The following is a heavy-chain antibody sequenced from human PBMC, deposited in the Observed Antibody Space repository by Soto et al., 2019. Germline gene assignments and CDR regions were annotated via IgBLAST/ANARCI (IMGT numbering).Heavy chain of an antibody. D-gene: IGHD3-10*01. V-gene: IGHV3-30-3*01. J-gene: IGHJ6*02. Sequence: GGSLRLSCAASGFKFSSYAINWVRQAPGKGLKWVAVISYDETNKYYADSVKGRFTISRDNSKNTLYLQMNSLRPEDTAVYYCARDRVVRGAHYGMDVWGQGTTVTVSS. CDR2: ISYDETNK. CDR3: ARDRVVRGAHYGMDV. CDR1: GFKFSSYA.